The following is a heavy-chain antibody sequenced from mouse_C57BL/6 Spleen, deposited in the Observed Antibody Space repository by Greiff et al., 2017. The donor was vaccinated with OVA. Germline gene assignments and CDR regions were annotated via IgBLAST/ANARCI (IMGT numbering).Heavy chain of an antibody. Sequence: ESGPGLVKPSQSLSLTCSVTGYSITSGYYWNWIRQFPGNKLEWMGYISYDGSNNYNPSLKNRISITRDTSKNQFFLKLNSVTTEDTATYYCAIYGYDGYFDVWGTGTTVTVSS. D-gene: IGHD2-2*01. V-gene: IGHV3-6*01. CDR3: AIYGYDGYFDV. CDR2: ISYDGSN. CDR1: GYSITSGYY. J-gene: IGHJ1*03.